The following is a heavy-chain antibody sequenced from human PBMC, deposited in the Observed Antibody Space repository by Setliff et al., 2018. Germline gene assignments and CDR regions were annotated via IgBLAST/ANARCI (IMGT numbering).Heavy chain of an antibody. D-gene: IGHD6-19*01. V-gene: IGHV3-23*01. Sequence: GGSLRLSCAASGFTFSSYWMTWVRQAPGKGLEWVSGISGYGSRTYYADPVKGRSTISRDNSQNTMYLQMNSLRAEDTAVYYCIRDTSGRDAFDIWGQGTMVTVSS. CDR1: GFTFSSYW. CDR2: ISGYGSRT. CDR3: IRDTSGRDAFDI. J-gene: IGHJ3*02.